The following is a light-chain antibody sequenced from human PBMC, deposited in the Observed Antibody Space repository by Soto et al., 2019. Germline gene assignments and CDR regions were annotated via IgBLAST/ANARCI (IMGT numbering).Light chain of an antibody. CDR1: SSNIGNNY. CDR2: DNN. CDR3: GTWDSSLSVWV. Sequence: QAVLTQPPSVSAAPGQKVTISCSGTSSNIGNNYVSWYQQLPGTAPKLLIYDNNKRPSGIPDRFSGSKSGTSATLGITGLQTGDEADYYCGTWDSSLSVWVCGGGTKLTVL. J-gene: IGLJ3*02. V-gene: IGLV1-51*01.